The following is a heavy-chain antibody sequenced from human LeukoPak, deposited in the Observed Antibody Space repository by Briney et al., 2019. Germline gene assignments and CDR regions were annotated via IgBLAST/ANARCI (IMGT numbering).Heavy chain of an antibody. D-gene: IGHD3-10*01. Sequence: PSETLSLTCAVYGGSFSGYYWSWIRQPPGKGLEWIGEINHSGSTNYNPPLKSRVTISVDTSKNQFSLKLSSVTAADTAVYYCAAGGLLWFGEYQPWGQGTLVTVSS. CDR2: INHSGST. V-gene: IGHV4-34*01. J-gene: IGHJ5*02. CDR3: AAGGLLWFGEYQP. CDR1: GGSFSGYY.